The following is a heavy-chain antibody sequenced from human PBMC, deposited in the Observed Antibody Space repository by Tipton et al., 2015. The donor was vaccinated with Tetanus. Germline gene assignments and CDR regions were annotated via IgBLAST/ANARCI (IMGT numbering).Heavy chain of an antibody. CDR3: ARAHCSDGVCNFDF. CDR2: IYPGDSDT. D-gene: IGHD2-8*01. J-gene: IGHJ4*02. Sequence: QLVQSGGEVKKPGESLKISCKGSGYIFNNYWIGWVRQKPGKGPEWMGIIYPGDSDTRYSPSFQGQVTIPVDKSINTGYLQWSSLKAWDTSMFYCARAHCSDGVCNFDFWGQGVLVTVAS. V-gene: IGHV5-51*01. CDR1: GYIFNNYW.